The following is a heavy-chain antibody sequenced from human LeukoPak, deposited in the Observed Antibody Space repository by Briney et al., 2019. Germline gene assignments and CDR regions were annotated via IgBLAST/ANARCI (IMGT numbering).Heavy chain of an antibody. CDR2: IYDSGST. D-gene: IGHD3-10*01. V-gene: IGHV4-39*01. J-gene: IGHJ5*02. CDR3: ARHYGP. Sequence: GSLSLSCAASGFTVSSNYMSWIRQPPGKGLEWIGSIYDSGSTYYNPSLKSRVTISVDTSKNQFSLKLNSVTAADTAVYYCARHYGPWGQGTLVTVSS. CDR1: GFTVSSNY.